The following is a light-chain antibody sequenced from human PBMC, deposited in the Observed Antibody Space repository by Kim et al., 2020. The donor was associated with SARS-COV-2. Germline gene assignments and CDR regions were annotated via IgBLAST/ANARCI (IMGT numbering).Light chain of an antibody. CDR3: QQGNAFPIT. Sequence: DIQMTQSPSSVSASVGDRVTITCRASQGIRTYLAWYQQKPGKTPNLLIYDASTLQSGVPPRFSGSGSGTDFTLTISSLQPEDFATYFCQQGNAFPITFGQGTRLEIK. J-gene: IGKJ5*01. V-gene: IGKV1D-12*01. CDR1: QGIRTY. CDR2: DAS.